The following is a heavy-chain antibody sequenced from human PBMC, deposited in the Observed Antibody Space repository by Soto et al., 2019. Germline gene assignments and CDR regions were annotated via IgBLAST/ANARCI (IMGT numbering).Heavy chain of an antibody. V-gene: IGHV3-7*04. CDR3: ARFYYDSSGYLPSPYYYYYGMDV. CDR1: GFTFSSYW. CDR2: IKQDGSEK. Sequence: GGSLRLSCAASGFTFSSYWMSWIRQAPGKGLEWVANIKQDGSEKYYVDSVKGRFTISRDNAKNSLYLQMNSLRAEDTAVYYCARFYYDSSGYLPSPYYYYYGMDVWGQGTTVTVSS. D-gene: IGHD3-22*01. J-gene: IGHJ6*02.